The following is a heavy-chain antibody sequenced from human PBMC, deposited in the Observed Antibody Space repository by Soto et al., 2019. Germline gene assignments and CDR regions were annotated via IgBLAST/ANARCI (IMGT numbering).Heavy chain of an antibody. Sequence: QVQLVESGGGLVKPGGSLRLSCAASGFTFSDYYMSWIRQAPGKGLEWVSYISSSGSTIYDADSVKGRFTISRDNAKNSLYLQMNSLRAEDTAVYYCARAPNTLGYCSSTSCDYGMDVWGQGTTVTVSS. V-gene: IGHV3-11*01. CDR2: ISSSGSTI. CDR1: GFTFSDYY. J-gene: IGHJ6*02. CDR3: ARAPNTLGYCSSTSCDYGMDV. D-gene: IGHD2-2*01.